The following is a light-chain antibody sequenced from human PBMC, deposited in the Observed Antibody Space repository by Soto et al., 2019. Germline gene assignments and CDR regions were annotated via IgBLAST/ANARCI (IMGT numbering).Light chain of an antibody. V-gene: IGLV1-44*01. CDR2: TNN. CDR1: SSNIGSNT. J-gene: IGLJ1*01. CDR3: TARDDSLNFYV. Sequence: QSVLTQPPSASGTPGQRFTISCSGISSNIGSNTVNWYQHLPGTAPKVLIYTNNQRPSGVPDRFSGSKSGTSASLAISGLQSEDEADYYCTARDDSLNFYVFGSGTKVTV.